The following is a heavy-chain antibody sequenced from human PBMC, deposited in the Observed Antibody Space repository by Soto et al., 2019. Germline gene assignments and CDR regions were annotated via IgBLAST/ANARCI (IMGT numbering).Heavy chain of an antibody. CDR3: ATVHNASRYFDD. D-gene: IGHD1-20*01. V-gene: IGHV3-23*01. J-gene: IGHJ4*02. CDR2: TGISGRTT. CDR1: GFTITSSA. Sequence: EVQLLDSGGGWVQPGESLRLSCAAYGFTITSSAMSWVRQAPGKGLECVSTTGISGRTTYYADSVQGRCTVSRDDSKTTLDLQMSSLRAEDTAVYYCATVHNASRYFDDWGQGTPVTVAS.